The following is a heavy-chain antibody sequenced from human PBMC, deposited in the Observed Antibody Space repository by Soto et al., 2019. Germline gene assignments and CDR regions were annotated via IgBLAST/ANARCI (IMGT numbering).Heavy chain of an antibody. CDR3: ARAEETIAVAGTNWFDP. V-gene: IGHV1-18*01. D-gene: IGHD6-19*01. CDR1: GYTFTNYG. J-gene: IGHJ5*02. Sequence: GASVKVSCKASGYTFTNYGFTWVRQAPGQGLEWMGWISAYNGNTNYAQKLQGRVTISVDTSKNQFSLRLSSVTAADTAVYYCARAEETIAVAGTNWFDPWGQGTLVTVSS. CDR2: ISAYNGNT.